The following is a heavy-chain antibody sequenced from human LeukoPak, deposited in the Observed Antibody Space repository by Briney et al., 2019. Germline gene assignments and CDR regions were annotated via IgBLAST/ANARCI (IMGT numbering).Heavy chain of an antibody. CDR1: GFTFSSYS. Sequence: PGGSLRLSCAASGFTFSSYSMNWVRQAPGKGLEWVSYISSSSSTIYYADSVKGRFTISRDNAKNSLYLQMNSLRAEDTAVYYCARVPHDDFWSGDYYYYYYMDVWGKGTTVTVSS. V-gene: IGHV3-48*01. D-gene: IGHD3-3*01. J-gene: IGHJ6*03. CDR3: ARVPHDDFWSGDYYYYYYMDV. CDR2: ISSSSSTI.